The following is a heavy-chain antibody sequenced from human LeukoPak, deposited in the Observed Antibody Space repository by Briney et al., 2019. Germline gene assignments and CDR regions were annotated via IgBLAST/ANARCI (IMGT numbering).Heavy chain of an antibody. CDR1: GFTFSSYG. V-gene: IGHV3-33*08. D-gene: IGHD3-16*01. J-gene: IGHJ4*02. CDR2: IWYDGSNK. CDR3: ARDESRQLASLGDPPDY. Sequence: PGGSLRLSCSASGFTFSSYGMQWARQAPGKGLEWGAVIWYDGSNKYYADSVKGRFTISRDNSKNTLYLQMNSLRAEDTAVYYCARDESRQLASLGDPPDYWGQGTLVTVSS.